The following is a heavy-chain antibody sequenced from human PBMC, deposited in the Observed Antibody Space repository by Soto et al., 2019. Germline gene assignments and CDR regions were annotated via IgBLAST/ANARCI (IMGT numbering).Heavy chain of an antibody. CDR3: ARDPDTAMVPTGYYYYGMDV. CDR2: IYYSGST. Sequence: QVQLQESGPGLVKPSQTLSLTCTVSGGSISSGDYYWSWIRQPAGKGLEWIGYIYYSGSTYYNPSLKSRVTISVDTSKNQFSLNLSSVTATDTAVYYCARDPDTAMVPTGYYYYGMDVWGQGTTVTVSS. CDR1: GGSISSGDYY. V-gene: IGHV4-30-4*01. J-gene: IGHJ6*02. D-gene: IGHD5-18*01.